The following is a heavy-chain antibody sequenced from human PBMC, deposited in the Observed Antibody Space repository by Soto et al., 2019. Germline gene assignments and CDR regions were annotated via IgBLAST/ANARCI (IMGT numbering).Heavy chain of an antibody. CDR2: INRSGGT. V-gene: IGHV4-34*01. D-gene: IGHD6-19*01. CDR1: GGSLSRYS. CDR3: AGVAGTPTFDY. J-gene: IGHJ4*02. Sequence: QVHLQQWGAGLLKPSETLSLSCTVYGGSLSRYSWSWIRQSPGKGLEWIGEINRSGGTDYNPSLKSRLTISADTSKNQLSLKLTSVTAADTAVYYCAGVAGTPTFDYWGKGTLVTVSS.